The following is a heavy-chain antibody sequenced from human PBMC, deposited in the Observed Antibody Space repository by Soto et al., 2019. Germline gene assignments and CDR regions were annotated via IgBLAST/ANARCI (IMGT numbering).Heavy chain of an antibody. CDR2: MSGSGGST. CDR3: AKDQYSSSWYFGY. D-gene: IGHD6-13*01. V-gene: IGHV3-23*01. J-gene: IGHJ4*02. CDR1: GFTFSSYA. Sequence: EVQLLESGGGLVQPGGSLRLSCAASGFTFSSYAMSWVRQAPGKGLEWVSAMSGSGGSTYYADSVKGRFTISRDNSKNTLYLQMNSLRAEDTAVYYCAKDQYSSSWYFGYWGQGTLVTVSS.